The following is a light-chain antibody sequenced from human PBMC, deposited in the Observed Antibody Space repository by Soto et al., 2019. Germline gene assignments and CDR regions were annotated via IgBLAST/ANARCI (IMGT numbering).Light chain of an antibody. V-gene: IGKV3-20*01. CDR1: QSVSSRN. CDR2: GAS. J-gene: IGKJ2*01. Sequence: DIVLTQSPGTLSLSPGEGATLSCRASQSVSSRNLAWFRQKPGQAPRLLIYGASNRAPGITDRFSGSGYGTDFRLTVARVEHEYLAVYSRQAYDDAPTAYTFGQGTKLQIK. CDR3: QAYDDAPTAYT.